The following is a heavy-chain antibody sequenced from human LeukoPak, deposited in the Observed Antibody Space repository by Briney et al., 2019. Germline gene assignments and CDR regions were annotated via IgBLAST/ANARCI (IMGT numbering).Heavy chain of an antibody. Sequence: SETLSLTCTVSGYSISSGYYWGWIRQPPGKGLEWIGSIYHSGSTYYNPSLKSRVTISLDTSKNQFSLKLTSVTAADTAVYYCVYGGYVPKYFDYWGQGTLVTVSS. D-gene: IGHD4-17*01. V-gene: IGHV4-38-2*02. J-gene: IGHJ4*02. CDR3: VYGGYVPKYFDY. CDR2: IYHSGST. CDR1: GYSISSGYY.